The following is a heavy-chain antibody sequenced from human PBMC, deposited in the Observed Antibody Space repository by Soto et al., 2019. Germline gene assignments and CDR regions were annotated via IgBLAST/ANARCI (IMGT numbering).Heavy chain of an antibody. J-gene: IGHJ4*02. CDR1: GFTFSNHW. D-gene: IGHD3-16*01. CDR3: ARARGVDY. V-gene: IGHV3-7*03. Sequence: PGGSLRLSCVVFGFTFSNHWMNWVRQAPGQGLEWVANIKADGSEKYYVDSVKGRYTISRDNAKNSLYLQMNSLRAEDPAVYYCARARGVDYWGQGTQVTVSS. CDR2: IKADGSEK.